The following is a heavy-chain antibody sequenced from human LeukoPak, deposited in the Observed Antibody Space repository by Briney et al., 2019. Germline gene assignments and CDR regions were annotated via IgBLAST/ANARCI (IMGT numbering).Heavy chain of an antibody. CDR2: INWDGGST. V-gene: IGHV3-43*01. CDR1: GFIFDDFT. D-gene: IGHD5-12*01. CDR3: AKGDVDSPMNFYH. Sequence: PGGSLRLSCAASGFIFDDFTIHWVRQVPGKGLEWVSLINWDGGSTYCADSVKGRFTISRDNSKNSLYLQMDSLTTEDTAFYYCAKGDVDSPMNFYHWGQGTLVTVSS. J-gene: IGHJ4*02.